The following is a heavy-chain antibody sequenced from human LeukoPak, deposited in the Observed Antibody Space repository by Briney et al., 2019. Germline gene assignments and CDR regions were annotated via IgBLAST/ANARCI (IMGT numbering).Heavy chain of an antibody. V-gene: IGHV3-21*01. CDR2: ISSSSSYI. CDR3: ARGRGGWLQSLFDY. D-gene: IGHD5-24*01. Sequence: PGGSLRLSCAASGFTFSSYSMNWVRQAPGKGLEWVSSISSSSSYIYYADSVKGRFTISRDNAKNSLYLQMNSLRAEDTAVYYCARGRGGWLQSLFDYWGQGTLVTVSS. J-gene: IGHJ4*02. CDR1: GFTFSSYS.